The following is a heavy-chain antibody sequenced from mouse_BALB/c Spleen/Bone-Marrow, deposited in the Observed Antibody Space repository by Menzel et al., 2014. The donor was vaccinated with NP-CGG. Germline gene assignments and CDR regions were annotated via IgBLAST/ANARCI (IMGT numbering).Heavy chain of an antibody. J-gene: IGHJ4*01. CDR3: ARQGYYRYDYAMDY. CDR2: ISSGGGRT. D-gene: IGHD2-2*01. Sequence: EVKVEESGGGLVKPGGSLKLSCAASGFAFSNFDMSWVRQTPEKRLEWVAYISSGGGRTYYPDTVKGRFTISGDNAKNTLYLQMSSLKSEDTAMYYCARQGYYRYDYAMDYWGQGTSVTVSS. CDR1: GFAFSNFD. V-gene: IGHV5-12-1*01.